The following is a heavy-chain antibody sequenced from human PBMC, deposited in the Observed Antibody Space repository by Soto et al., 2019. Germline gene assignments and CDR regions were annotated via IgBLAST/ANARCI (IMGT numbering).Heavy chain of an antibody. J-gene: IGHJ4*02. CDR2: IYYSGST. V-gene: IGHV4-31*03. CDR1: GGSISSGGYY. CDR3: ARGSFYDFWSGYGY. Sequence: NPSETLSLTCTVSGGSISSGGYYWSWIRQHPGKGLEWIGYIYYSGSTYYNPSLKSRVTISVDTSKNQFSLKLSSVTAADTAVYYCARGSFYDFWSGYGYWGQGTLVTVSS. D-gene: IGHD3-3*01.